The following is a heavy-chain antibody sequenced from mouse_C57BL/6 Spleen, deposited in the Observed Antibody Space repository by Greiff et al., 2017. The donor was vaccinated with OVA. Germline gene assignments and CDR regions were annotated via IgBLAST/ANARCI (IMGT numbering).Heavy chain of an antibody. Sequence: QVQLQQPGAELVMPGASVKLSCKASGYTFTSYWMHWVKQRPGQGLEWIGEIDPSDSYTNYNQKFKGKSTLTVDKSSSTAYMQLSSLTSEDSAVYYCARSPGSSYRYWYCDVWGTGTTVTVSS. V-gene: IGHV1-69*01. J-gene: IGHJ1*03. CDR2: IDPSDSYT. D-gene: IGHD1-1*01. CDR1: GYTFTSYW. CDR3: ARSPGSSYRYWYCDV.